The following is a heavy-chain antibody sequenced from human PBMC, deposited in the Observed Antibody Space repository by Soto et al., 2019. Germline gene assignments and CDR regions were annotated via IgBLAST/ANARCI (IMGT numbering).Heavy chain of an antibody. CDR2: IIPIFGTA. CDR3: ARGGGGYRNVAYYYYGMDV. D-gene: IGHD3-22*01. V-gene: IGHV1-69*12. Sequence: QVQLVQSGAEVKKPGSSVKVSCKASGGTFSSYAISWVRQAPGQGLEWMGGIIPIFGTANYAQKFQGRVTITAAEXXSXAXXELSSLRSEDTAVYYCARGGGGYRNVAYYYYGMDVWGQGTTVTVSS. J-gene: IGHJ6*02. CDR1: GGTFSSYA.